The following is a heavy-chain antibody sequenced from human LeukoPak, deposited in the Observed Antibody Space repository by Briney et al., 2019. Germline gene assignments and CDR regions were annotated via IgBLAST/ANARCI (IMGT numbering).Heavy chain of an antibody. J-gene: IGHJ6*03. CDR1: GGSISSSSYY. CDR2: IYYSGST. CDR3: ARDSRIVVVPAAIYYYMDV. D-gene: IGHD2-2*01. Sequence: SETLSLTCTVSGGSISSSSYYWGWIRQPPGKGLEWIGSIYYSGSTYYNPSLKSRVTISVDTSKNQFSLKLSSVTAADTAVYYCARDSRIVVVPAAIYYYMDVWGKGTTVTVSS. V-gene: IGHV4-39*07.